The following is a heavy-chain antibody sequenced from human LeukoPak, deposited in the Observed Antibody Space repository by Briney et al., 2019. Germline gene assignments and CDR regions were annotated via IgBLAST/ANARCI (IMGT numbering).Heavy chain of an antibody. V-gene: IGHV4-61*02. CDR3: ASLYYYDSAPFDP. Sequence: SETLSLTCTVSGGSISSGNYYWSWIRQPAGKGLEWIGRIYTSGDTNYNPSLKSRVTISVDTSKNQFSLKLSSVTAAGTAVYYCASLYYYDSAPFDPWGQGTLVTVSS. D-gene: IGHD3-22*01. CDR1: GGSISSGNYY. J-gene: IGHJ5*02. CDR2: IYTSGDT.